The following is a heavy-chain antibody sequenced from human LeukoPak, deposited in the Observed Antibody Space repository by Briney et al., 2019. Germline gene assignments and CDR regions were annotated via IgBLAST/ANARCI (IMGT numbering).Heavy chain of an antibody. D-gene: IGHD1-26*01. CDR1: GGSISSPISY. CDR2: VLHSGAT. CDR3: ARRIVGVIDAFDY. V-gene: IGHV4-39*01. Sequence: PSETLSLTCTVSGGSISSPISYWGWIRQPPGKGLEWIATVLHSGATFYRPSLEGRLTIYIDTSTNQFYLKMTSMTAADTAVYYCARRIVGVIDAFDYWGQGALVTVSS. J-gene: IGHJ4*02.